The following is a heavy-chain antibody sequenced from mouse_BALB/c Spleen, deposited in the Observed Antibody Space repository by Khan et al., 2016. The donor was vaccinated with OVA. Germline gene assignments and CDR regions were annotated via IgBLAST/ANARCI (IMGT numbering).Heavy chain of an antibody. J-gene: IGHJ3*01. CDR2: INPYNAAT. V-gene: IGHV1S136*01. Sequence: VQLQQSGPELVEPGASVKMSCKASGYTFTNYVIHWVKQKPGQGLEWIGYINPYNAATRYNEKFKGKATLTSDISSTTAYMELSSPNSEDSAVYCCAREASTWDFSFPYCGQGTLVTVSA. CDR3: AREASTWDFSFPY. D-gene: IGHD4-1*01. CDR1: GYTFTNYV.